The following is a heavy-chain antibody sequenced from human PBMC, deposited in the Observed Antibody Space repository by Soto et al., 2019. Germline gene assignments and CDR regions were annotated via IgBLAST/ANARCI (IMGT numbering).Heavy chain of an antibody. D-gene: IGHD3-22*01. CDR2: ISSSGSTI. V-gene: IGHV3-11*01. J-gene: IGHJ4*02. CDR1: GFTFSGYY. Sequence: GGSLRLSCAASGFTFSGYYMSWISQAPGKGLEWVSYISSSGSTIYYADSVKGRFTISRDNAKNSLYLQMNSLRAEDTAVYYCARGYYDSSGYTYADYWGQGTLVTVSS. CDR3: ARGYYDSSGYTYADY.